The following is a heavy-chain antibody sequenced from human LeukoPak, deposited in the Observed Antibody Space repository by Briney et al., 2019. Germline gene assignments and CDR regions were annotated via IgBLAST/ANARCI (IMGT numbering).Heavy chain of an antibody. V-gene: IGHV3-74*03. CDR3: VRDRVGPDY. D-gene: IGHD1-26*01. CDR2: ITDDGST. J-gene: IGHJ4*02. Sequence: PGGSLRLSCAASGFTFSSAWMHWVRQAPGTGLVWVSRITDDGSTTYADSVRGRFTISRDNAKNTLYLQMNSLRAEDTAVYYCVRDRVGPDYWGQGTLVTVSS. CDR1: GFTFSSAW.